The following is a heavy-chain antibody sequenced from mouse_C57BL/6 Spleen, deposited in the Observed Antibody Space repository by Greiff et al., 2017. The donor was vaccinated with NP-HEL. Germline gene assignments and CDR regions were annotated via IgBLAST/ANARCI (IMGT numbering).Heavy chain of an antibody. CDR2: IYPGDGDT. Sequence: VKLMESGAELVKPGASVKISCKASGYAFSSYWMNWVKQRPGKGLEWIGQIYPGDGDTNYNGKFKGKATLTAAKSSSTAYMQLSTLTSEDSAVYICARRGNDGEGEFDVWGTGTTVTVSS. D-gene: IGHD2-3*01. J-gene: IGHJ1*03. CDR1: GYAFSSYW. CDR3: ARRGNDGEGEFDV. V-gene: IGHV1-80*01.